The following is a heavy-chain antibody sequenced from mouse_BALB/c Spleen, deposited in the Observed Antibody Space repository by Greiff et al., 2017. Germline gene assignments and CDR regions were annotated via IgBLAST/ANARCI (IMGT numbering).Heavy chain of an antibody. Sequence: EVQLVESGGGLVKPGGSLKLSCAASGFAFSSYDMSWVRQTPEKRLEWVAYISSGGGSTYYPDTVKGRFTISRDNAKNTLYLQMSSLKSEDTAMYYCARHEVVPCGYWGQGTTLTVSS. D-gene: IGHD1-1*01. V-gene: IGHV5-12-1*01. CDR2: ISSGGGST. J-gene: IGHJ2*01. CDR3: ARHEVVPCGY. CDR1: GFAFSSYD.